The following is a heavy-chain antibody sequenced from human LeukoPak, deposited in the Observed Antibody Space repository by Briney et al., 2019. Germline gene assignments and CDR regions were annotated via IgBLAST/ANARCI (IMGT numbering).Heavy chain of an antibody. D-gene: IGHD6-19*01. J-gene: IGHJ4*02. V-gene: IGHV3-48*04. CDR1: GFTFSNYA. CDR2: IGSVSSTM. CDR3: ARDGGGWVIDY. Sequence: GGSLRLSCAASGFTFSNYAMSWVRQAPGKGLEWVSYIGSVSSTMYYADSVKGRFTISRDNAKNSLYLEMNNLRAEDTAVYYCARDGGGWVIDYWGQGTLVTVSS.